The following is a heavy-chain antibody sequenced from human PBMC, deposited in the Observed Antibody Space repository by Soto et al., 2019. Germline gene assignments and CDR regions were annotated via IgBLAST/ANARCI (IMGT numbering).Heavy chain of an antibody. Sequence: GSLRLSCAASVFTVSSYGMHWVRQAPGKGLEWVAVIWYDGINKYYADSVKGRFTISRDNSKNTLYLQMNSLRAEDTAVYYCARTWDDSSGSYYFDYWGQGTLVTVSS. D-gene: IGHD3-22*01. CDR3: ARTWDDSSGSYYFDY. V-gene: IGHV3-33*01. J-gene: IGHJ4*02. CDR2: IWYDGINK. CDR1: VFTVSSYG.